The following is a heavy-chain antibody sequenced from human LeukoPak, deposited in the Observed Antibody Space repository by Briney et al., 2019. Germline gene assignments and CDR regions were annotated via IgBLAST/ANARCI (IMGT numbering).Heavy chain of an antibody. CDR1: GFIFSSYG. Sequence: GGSLRLSCAASGFIFSSYGMHWVRQAPGKGLEWVAVIWYDGSNRHYVDSVKGRFTISRDNSKNTLYLQMNNLRAEDTAVYYCASNYYDATGTWGQGTLVTVSS. D-gene: IGHD3-22*01. CDR2: IWYDGSNR. J-gene: IGHJ4*02. CDR3: ASNYYDATGT. V-gene: IGHV3-33*01.